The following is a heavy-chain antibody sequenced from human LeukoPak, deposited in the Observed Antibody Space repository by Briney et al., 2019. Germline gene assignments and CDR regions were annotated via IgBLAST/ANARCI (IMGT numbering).Heavy chain of an antibody. CDR1: GYTFTSYD. CDR3: ARLYYYASSGYDALDI. Sequence: GPSVKVSCKTSGYTFTSYDINWVRQVTGQGLEWVGGMDGNSGKTAYAQNFLGRVTITRNTSISTAYMELSSLRSEDTAVYYCARLYYYASSGYDALDIWGQGTTVAVSS. J-gene: IGHJ3*02. V-gene: IGHV1-8*01. CDR2: MDGNSGKT. D-gene: IGHD3-22*01.